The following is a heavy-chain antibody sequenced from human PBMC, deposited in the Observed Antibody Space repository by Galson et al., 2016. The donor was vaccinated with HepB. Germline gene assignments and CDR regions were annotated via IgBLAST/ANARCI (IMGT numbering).Heavy chain of an antibody. J-gene: IGHJ5*01. CDR1: GVSIGTTDYY. Sequence: ETLSLTCSVSGVSIGTTDYYWGWIRQSPGKGLEWIGSYYYSGSTYYNPSLKSRVTIFVDTSKNQPPLKLRSVTASDTAAYYCVSGRARYTGKDNYFDSWGQGTVVTVSS. D-gene: IGHD2-2*02. V-gene: IGHV4-39*01. CDR2: YYYSGST. CDR3: VSGRARYTGKDNYFDS.